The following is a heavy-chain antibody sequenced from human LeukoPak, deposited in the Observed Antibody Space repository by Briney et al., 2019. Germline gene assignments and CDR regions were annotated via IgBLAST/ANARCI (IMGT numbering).Heavy chain of an antibody. D-gene: IGHD1-1*01. V-gene: IGHV3-30*18. CDR2: ISYDGSNK. CDR3: AKDELEEAGGYYFDY. CDR1: GFSFSSYG. J-gene: IGHJ4*02. Sequence: GRSLRLSCAASGFSFSSYGMHWVRQAPGKGLEWVAVISYDGSNKYYADSVKGRFTISRDNSKNTLYLQMNSLRAEDTAVYYCAKDELEEAGGYYFDYWGQGTLVTVSS.